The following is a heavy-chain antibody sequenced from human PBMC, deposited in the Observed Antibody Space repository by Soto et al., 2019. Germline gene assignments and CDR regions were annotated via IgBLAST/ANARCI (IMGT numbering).Heavy chain of an antibody. CDR2: INSDGSST. CDR1: GFTFSSYW. D-gene: IGHD4-17*01. CDR3: ARDPVHGALRRAVYYYYGMDV. Sequence: GGSLILSCAASGFTFSSYWMHWVRQAPGKGLVWVSRINSDGSSTSYADSVKGRFTISRDNAKNTLYLQMNSLRAEDTAVYYCARDPVHGALRRAVYYYYGMDVWGQGTTVTVSS. V-gene: IGHV3-74*01. J-gene: IGHJ6*02.